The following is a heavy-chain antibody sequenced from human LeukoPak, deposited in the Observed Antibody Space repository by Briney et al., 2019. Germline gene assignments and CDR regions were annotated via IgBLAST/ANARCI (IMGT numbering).Heavy chain of an antibody. CDR1: GYTFTSYY. Sequence: ASVKVSCKASGYTFTSYYMHWVRQAPGQGLEWMGIINPSGGSTSYAQKFQGRVTMTRDTSTSTVYMELSSLRSEDTAVYYCAKEYGPQVYYYYMDVWGKGTTVTVSS. CDR2: INPSGGST. V-gene: IGHV1-46*01. J-gene: IGHJ6*03. D-gene: IGHD4-17*01. CDR3: AKEYGPQVYYYYMDV.